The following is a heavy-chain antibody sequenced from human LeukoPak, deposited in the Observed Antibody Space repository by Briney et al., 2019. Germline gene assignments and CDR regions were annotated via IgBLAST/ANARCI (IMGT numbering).Heavy chain of an antibody. CDR1: GGSISSYY. D-gene: IGHD3-22*01. V-gene: IGHV4-4*07. CDR3: ARVNSYYYDSSGYYIFDY. J-gene: IGHJ4*02. Sequence: PSETLSLTCTVSGGSISSYYWSWLRQPAGKGLEWLGRIYTSGSTNYNPSLKSRVTMSVDTSKNQFSLKLSSVTAADTAVYYCARVNSYYYDSSGYYIFDYWGQGTLVTVSS. CDR2: IYTSGST.